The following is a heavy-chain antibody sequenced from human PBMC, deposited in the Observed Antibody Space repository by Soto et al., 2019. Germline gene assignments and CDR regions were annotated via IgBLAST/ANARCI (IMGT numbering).Heavy chain of an antibody. J-gene: IGHJ4*02. V-gene: IGHV3-30*18. D-gene: IGHD3-22*01. CDR2: ISYDGSNK. CDR1: GFTFSSYG. CDR3: AKGLGVVVVITSIPFDY. Sequence: PGGSLRLSCAASGFTFSSYGMHWVRQAPGKGLEWVAVISYDGSNKYYADSVKGRFTISRDNSKNTLYLQMNSLRAEDTAVYYCAKGLGVVVVITSIPFDYWGQGTLVTVSS.